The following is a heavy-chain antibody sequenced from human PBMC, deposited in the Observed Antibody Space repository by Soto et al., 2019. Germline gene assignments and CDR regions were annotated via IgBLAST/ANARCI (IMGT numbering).Heavy chain of an antibody. J-gene: IGHJ6*02. Sequence: EVQLLESGGGLVQPGGSLRLSCAASGFTFSSYAMSWVRQAPGKGLEWVSASSGSGGSTYYADSVKGRFTISRDNSKNTLYLQMNSLRAEDTAVYYCAKDHPSTVDYVWGSYRYGGYYYGMDVWGQGTTVTVS. V-gene: IGHV3-23*01. CDR3: AKDHPSTVDYVWGSYRYGGYYYGMDV. CDR1: GFTFSSYA. CDR2: SSGSGGST. D-gene: IGHD3-16*02.